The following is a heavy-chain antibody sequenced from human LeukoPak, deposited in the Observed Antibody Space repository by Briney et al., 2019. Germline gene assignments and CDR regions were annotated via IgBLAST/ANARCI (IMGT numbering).Heavy chain of an antibody. Sequence: SQTLSLTCTVSGGSISSGSYYWSWIRQPAGKGLEWIGRIYTSGSTNYNPSLKSRVTISVDTSKNQFSLKLSSVTAADTAVYYCARAIYDYVWGSYLDYRGQGTLVTVSS. V-gene: IGHV4-61*02. CDR1: GGSISSGSYY. J-gene: IGHJ4*02. CDR2: IYTSGST. CDR3: ARAIYDYVWGSYLDY. D-gene: IGHD3-16*02.